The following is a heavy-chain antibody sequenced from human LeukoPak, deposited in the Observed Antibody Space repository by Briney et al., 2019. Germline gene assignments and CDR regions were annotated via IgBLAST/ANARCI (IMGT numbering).Heavy chain of an antibody. V-gene: IGHV4-34*01. J-gene: IGHJ4*02. CDR2: VNHSGVT. CDR1: GESLNNYY. Sequence: SETLSLTCDVYGESLNNYYWSWIRQPPGKGLEWIGEVNHSGVTEYHPSLKSRVTISLDTSKNQFSLKLTSVTAADTAVFYCARGVHYDNSGYYHRGFDFWGQGTLVTVSS. D-gene: IGHD3-22*01. CDR3: ARGVHYDNSGYYHRGFDF.